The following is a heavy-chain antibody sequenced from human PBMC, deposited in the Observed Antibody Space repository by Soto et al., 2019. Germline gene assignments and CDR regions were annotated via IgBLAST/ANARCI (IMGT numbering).Heavy chain of an antibody. CDR2: MNPNSGNT. CDR3: ARDLSVTPSHDAFDI. J-gene: IGHJ3*02. Sequence: ASVKVSCKASGYTITSYDINWVRQATEQGLEWMGWMNPNSGNTGYAQKFQGRVTMTRNTSISTAYMELSSLRSEDTAVYYCARDLSVTPSHDAFDIWGQGTMVTVSS. V-gene: IGHV1-8*01. CDR1: GYTITSYD. D-gene: IGHD2-21*02.